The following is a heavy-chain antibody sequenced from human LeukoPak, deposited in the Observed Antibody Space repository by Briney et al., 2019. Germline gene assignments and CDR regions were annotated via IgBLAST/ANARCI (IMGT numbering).Heavy chain of an antibody. Sequence: GGSLRLSCAASGFPFSSYAMHWVRQAPGKGLEWVAFIRHDGSNKYHSNSVQGRFTISRDNSRNTPYLQLNSLRPEDTAVYYCTKVRLLGALDDAFDVWGQGTMVTVSS. J-gene: IGHJ3*01. V-gene: IGHV3-30*02. CDR2: IRHDGSNK. CDR1: GFPFSSYA. CDR3: TKVRLLGALDDAFDV. D-gene: IGHD7-27*01.